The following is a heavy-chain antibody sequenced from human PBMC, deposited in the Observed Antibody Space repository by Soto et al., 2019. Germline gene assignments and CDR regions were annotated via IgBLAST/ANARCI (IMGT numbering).Heavy chain of an antibody. Sequence: GGSLRLSCAASGFTFSSYDMHWVRQATGKGLEWVSAIGTAGDTYYPGSVKGRFTISRENAKNSLYLQMNSLRAGDTAVYYCARGGYCSSTSCPEPNYYYYGMDVWGQGTTVTVSS. V-gene: IGHV3-13*04. J-gene: IGHJ6*02. CDR1: GFTFSSYD. D-gene: IGHD2-2*03. CDR2: IGTAGDT. CDR3: ARGGYCSSTSCPEPNYYYYGMDV.